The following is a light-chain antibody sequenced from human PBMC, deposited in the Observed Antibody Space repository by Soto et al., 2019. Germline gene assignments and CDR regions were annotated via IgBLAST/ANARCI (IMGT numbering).Light chain of an antibody. CDR2: KAS. CDR1: QSITSW. V-gene: IGKV1-5*03. J-gene: IGKJ1*01. Sequence: DIPMTQSPSTLSASVGDRVTITCRASQSITSWLAWYQQKPGKAPKLLIYKASSLETGVPSRFSGSGSGTEFTLTISSLQPDDFATYFCQHYNSYPVTFGQGTKVEIK. CDR3: QHYNSYPVT.